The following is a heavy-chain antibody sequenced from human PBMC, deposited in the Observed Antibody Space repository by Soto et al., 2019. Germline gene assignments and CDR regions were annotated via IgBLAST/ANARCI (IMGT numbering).Heavy chain of an antibody. J-gene: IGHJ4*02. CDR3: ARDEPSGFFL. D-gene: IGHD3-22*01. CDR2: IYYSGST. CDR1: GGSISSGGYY. V-gene: IGHV4-31*03. Sequence: SETLSLTCTVSGGSISSGGYYWSWIRQHPGKGLEWIGYIYYSGSTYYNPSLKSRVTISVDTSKNQFSLKLSSVTAADTAVYYCARDEPSGFFLWGQGTLVTVSS.